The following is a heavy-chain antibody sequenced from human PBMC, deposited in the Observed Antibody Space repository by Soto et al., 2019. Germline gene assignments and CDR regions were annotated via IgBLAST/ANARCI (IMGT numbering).Heavy chain of an antibody. CDR3: ARIIVVVVAATLNWFDP. J-gene: IGHJ5*02. V-gene: IGHV4-4*02. CDR1: GGSISSSNW. D-gene: IGHD2-15*01. Sequence: LSLTCAVSGGSISSSNWWSWVRQPPGKGLEWIGEIYHSGSTNYNPSLKSRVTISVDKSKNQFSLKLSSVTAADTAVYYCARIIVVVVAATLNWFDPWGQGTLVTVSS. CDR2: IYHSGST.